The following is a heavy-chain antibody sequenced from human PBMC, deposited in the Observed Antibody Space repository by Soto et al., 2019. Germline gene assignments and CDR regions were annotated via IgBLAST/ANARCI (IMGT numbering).Heavy chain of an antibody. CDR3: AKDRLRYSSGWYPDY. CDR2: ISYDGSNK. V-gene: IGHV3-30*18. D-gene: IGHD6-19*01. J-gene: IGHJ4*02. CDR1: GFTFSSYG. Sequence: QVQLVESGGGVVQPGRSLRLSCAASGFTFSSYGMHWVRQAPGKGLEWVAVISYDGSNKYYADSVKGRFTISRDNSKNTLDLQMNSLRAEDTAVYYCAKDRLRYSSGWYPDYWGQGTLVTVSS.